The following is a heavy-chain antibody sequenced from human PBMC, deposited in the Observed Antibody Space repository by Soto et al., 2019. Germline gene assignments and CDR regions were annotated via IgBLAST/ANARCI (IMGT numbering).Heavy chain of an antibody. J-gene: IGHJ6*02. D-gene: IGHD6-13*01. V-gene: IGHV1-46*01. Sequence: ASVKVSCKASGYTFTSYYMHWVRQAPGQGLEWMGIINPSGGSTSYAQKFQGRVTMTRDTSTSTVYVELSSLRSEDTAVYYCARMSSSWPMGMDVWGQGTTVTVSS. CDR1: GYTFTSYY. CDR3: ARMSSSWPMGMDV. CDR2: INPSGGST.